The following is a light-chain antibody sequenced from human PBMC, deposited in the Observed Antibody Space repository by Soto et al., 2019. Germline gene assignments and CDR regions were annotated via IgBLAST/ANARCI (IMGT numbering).Light chain of an antibody. CDR3: SSYTVSSTVV. V-gene: IGLV2-14*03. J-gene: IGLJ3*02. Sequence: QSALTQPASVTGSPGQSITISCTGSSSDVGGYKYVSWYQQHPGKAPKLMIYDVTYRPSGVSNRFSGSKSGNTASLTISGLQAEDEADYYCSSYTVSSTVVFGGGTKLTVL. CDR1: SSDVGGYKY. CDR2: DVT.